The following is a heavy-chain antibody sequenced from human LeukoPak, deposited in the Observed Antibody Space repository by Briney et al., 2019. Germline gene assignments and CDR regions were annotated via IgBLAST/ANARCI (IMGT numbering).Heavy chain of an antibody. J-gene: IGHJ4*02. CDR1: GFTFSSYG. Sequence: GRSLRLSCAASGFTFSSYGMHWVRQAPGKGLEWVAVIWYDGSYKYYADSVKGRFTISRDNSKNTLYLQMNSLRAEDTAVYYCAVPYDSSGYFIYWGQGTLVTVSS. V-gene: IGHV3-33*01. CDR2: IWYDGSYK. D-gene: IGHD3-22*01. CDR3: AVPYDSSGYFIY.